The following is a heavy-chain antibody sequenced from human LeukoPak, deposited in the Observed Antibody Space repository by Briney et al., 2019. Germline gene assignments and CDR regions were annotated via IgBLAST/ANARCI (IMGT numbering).Heavy chain of an antibody. V-gene: IGHV3-49*04. D-gene: IGHD2-2*01. Sequence: GGSLRLSCTASGFTFGDYAMSWVRQAPGKGLEWVGFIRSKAYGGTTEYAASVKGRFTISRDDSKSIAYLQMNSLKTEDTAVYYCTRDLGEVVPAAVDYWGQGTLVTVSS. CDR1: GFTFGDYA. CDR2: IRSKAYGGTT. CDR3: TRDLGEVVPAAVDY. J-gene: IGHJ4*02.